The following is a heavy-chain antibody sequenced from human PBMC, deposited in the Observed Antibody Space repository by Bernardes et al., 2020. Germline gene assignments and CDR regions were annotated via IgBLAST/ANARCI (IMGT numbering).Heavy chain of an antibody. Sequence: ASVKVSCKVSGYTLTELSMHWVRQAPGKGLECMGGFDPEDGETIYAQKFQGRVTMTEDTSTDTAYMELSSLRSEDTAVYYCAISGYSSSWYHANYYYGMDVWGKGTTVTVSS. J-gene: IGHJ6*04. V-gene: IGHV1-24*01. D-gene: IGHD6-13*01. CDR1: GYTLTELS. CDR2: FDPEDGET. CDR3: AISGYSSSWYHANYYYGMDV.